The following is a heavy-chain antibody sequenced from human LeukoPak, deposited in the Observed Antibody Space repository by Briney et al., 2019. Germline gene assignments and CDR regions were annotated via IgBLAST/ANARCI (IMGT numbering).Heavy chain of an antibody. CDR1: GYTFTGYY. V-gene: IGHV1-2*02. J-gene: IGHJ3*02. D-gene: IGHD3-22*01. CDR2: INPNSGDT. CDR3: ARRGYDSSGYRDAFDI. Sequence: GSVKVSCKASGYTFTGYYIHWVRQAPGQGLEWMGWINPNSGDTNYAQKLQGRVTMTRDTSISTAYLQWSSLKASDTAMYYCARRGYDSSGYRDAFDIWGQGTMVTVSS.